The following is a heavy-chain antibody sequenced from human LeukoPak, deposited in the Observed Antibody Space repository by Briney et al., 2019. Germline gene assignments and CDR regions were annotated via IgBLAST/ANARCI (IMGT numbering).Heavy chain of an antibody. CDR3: ARAQLEHNNWFDP. V-gene: IGHV3-48*01. CDR2: IGSSSIII. Sequence: GSLRLSCAASGFTFSSYGMHWVRQAPGKGLEWVSYIGSSSIIIHYADSVKGRFTISRDNAKNSLYLQMDSLRVEDTAVYYCARAQLEHNNWFDPWGQGTLVTVSS. CDR1: GFTFSSYG. J-gene: IGHJ5*02. D-gene: IGHD1-1*01.